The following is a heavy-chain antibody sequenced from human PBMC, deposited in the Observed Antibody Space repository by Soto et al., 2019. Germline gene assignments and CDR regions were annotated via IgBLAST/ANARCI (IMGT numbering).Heavy chain of an antibody. D-gene: IGHD7-27*01. V-gene: IGHV1-69*13. CDR3: ARDPGRWRLTPQLGIGVWFDP. Sequence: ASVKVSCKASGGTFSSYAISWVRQAPGQGLEWMGGIIPIFGTANYAQKFQGRVTITADESTSTAYMELSSLRSEDTAVYYCARDPGRWRLTPQLGIGVWFDPWGQGTLVTVSS. CDR1: GGTFSSYA. J-gene: IGHJ5*02. CDR2: IIPIFGTA.